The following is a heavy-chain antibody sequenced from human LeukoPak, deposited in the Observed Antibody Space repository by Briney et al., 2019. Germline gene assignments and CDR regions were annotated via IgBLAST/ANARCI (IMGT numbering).Heavy chain of an antibody. V-gene: IGHV3-23*01. J-gene: IGHJ4*02. D-gene: IGHD3-16*01. CDR1: GFTFSSIA. CDR3: AKDLGGDPNNFFYY. Sequence: GGSLRLSCAASGFTFSSIAMSWVRQAPDKGLEWVSTISGSGGGTYYADSVKGRFTISRDASKNTLYLQMNSLRGGHTGVYFCAKDLGGDPNNFFYYWGQGNLVTVSS. CDR2: ISGSGGGT.